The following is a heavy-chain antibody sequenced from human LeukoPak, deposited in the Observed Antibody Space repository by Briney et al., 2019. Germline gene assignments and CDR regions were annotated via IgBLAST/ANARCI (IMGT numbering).Heavy chain of an antibody. CDR1: GGSFSGYY. D-gene: IGHD5-18*01. J-gene: IGHJ5*02. Sequence: KPSETLSLTCAVYGGSFSGYYWSWIRQPPGKGLEWIGEINHSGSTNYNPSLKSRVTISVDTSENQFSLKLSSVTAADTAVYYCARRGTAMVRRNWFDPWGQGTLVTVSS. CDR3: ARRGTAMVRRNWFDP. V-gene: IGHV4-34*01. CDR2: INHSGST.